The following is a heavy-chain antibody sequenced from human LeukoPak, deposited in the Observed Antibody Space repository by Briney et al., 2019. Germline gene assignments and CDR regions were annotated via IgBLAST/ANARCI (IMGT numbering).Heavy chain of an antibody. V-gene: IGHV4-4*02. CDR3: AREILGGFNPGAY. CDR1: LDSTTSNF. J-gene: IGHJ4*02. CDR2: IHRSGSP. Sequence: SETLSLTCTVSLDSTTSNFWSWVRQPPGKGLEWIGEIHRSGSPNYNPSLQSRVTISIDRSRNQIVLELSSVTAEDTAFYYCAREILGGFNPGAYWGQGTLVTVSS. D-gene: IGHD1-14*01.